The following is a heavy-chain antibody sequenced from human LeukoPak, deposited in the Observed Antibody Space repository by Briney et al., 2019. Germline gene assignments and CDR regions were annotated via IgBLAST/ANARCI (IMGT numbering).Heavy chain of an antibody. CDR2: ISGSGGST. CDR3: AKDVVYDSSGYSLPTFDP. J-gene: IGHJ5*02. Sequence: GGSLRLSCAASGFTFSSYAMSWVRQAPGKGLEWVSAISGSGGSTYYADSVKGRFTISRDNSKNTLYPQMNSLRAEDTAVYYCAKDVVYDSSGYSLPTFDPWGQGTLVTVSS. D-gene: IGHD3-22*01. V-gene: IGHV3-23*01. CDR1: GFTFSSYA.